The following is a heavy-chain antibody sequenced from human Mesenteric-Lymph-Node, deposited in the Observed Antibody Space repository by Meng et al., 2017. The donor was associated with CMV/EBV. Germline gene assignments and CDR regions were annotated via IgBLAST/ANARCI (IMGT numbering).Heavy chain of an antibody. CDR3: ARHQRWLKSEGGFNY. V-gene: IGHV4-34*01. J-gene: IGHJ4*02. CDR2: INHSGST. D-gene: IGHD4-23*01. CDR1: GGSFSGYY. Sequence: QVQLQQGGAGLLNPSEPLSLTCACYGGSFSGYYWSWIRQPPGKGLEWIGEINHSGSTNYNPSLKSRVTISVDTSKNQFSLKLSSVTAADTAVYYCARHQRWLKSEGGFNYWGQGTLVTVSS.